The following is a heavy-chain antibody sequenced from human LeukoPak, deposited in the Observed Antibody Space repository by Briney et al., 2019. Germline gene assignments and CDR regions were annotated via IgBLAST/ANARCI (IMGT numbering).Heavy chain of an antibody. CDR2: ISYDGSNK. CDR3: ARGEGQLLYNVPDY. J-gene: IGHJ4*02. V-gene: IGHV3-30-3*01. Sequence: QPGRSLRLSCAASGFTFSSYAMHWVRQAPGKGLEWVAVISYDGSNKYYADSVKGRFTISRDNSKNTLYLQMNSLRAEDTAVYYCARGEGQLLYNVPDYWGQGTLVTVSS. CDR1: GFTFSSYA. D-gene: IGHD2-2*02.